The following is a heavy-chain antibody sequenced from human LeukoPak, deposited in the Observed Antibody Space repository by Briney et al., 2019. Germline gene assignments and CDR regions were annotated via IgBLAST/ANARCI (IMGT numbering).Heavy chain of an antibody. CDR3: ARDFHRRNYDSSGYYTAFDI. D-gene: IGHD3-22*01. Sequence: GGSLRLSCAASGFTFSNYEMNWVRQAPGKGLEWVSYISSGGRTIYYADSVKGRFTISRDSAKSSLYLQMNSLRAEDTAVYYCARDFHRRNYDSSGYYTAFDIWGQGTMVTVSS. CDR2: ISSGGRTI. J-gene: IGHJ3*02. CDR1: GFTFSNYE. V-gene: IGHV3-48*03.